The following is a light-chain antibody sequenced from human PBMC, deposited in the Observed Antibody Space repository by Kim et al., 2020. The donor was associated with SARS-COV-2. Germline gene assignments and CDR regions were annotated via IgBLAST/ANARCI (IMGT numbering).Light chain of an antibody. CDR3: QSYDSSINWV. V-gene: IGLV6-57*01. Sequence: KTITISCTRSSGSIASNYLQCYQQRPGSSPTTVIYEDNQRPSGVPDRFSGSIDSSSNSASLTISGLKTEDEADYYCQSYDSSINWVFGGGTQLTVL. CDR2: EDN. J-gene: IGLJ3*02. CDR1: SGSIASNY.